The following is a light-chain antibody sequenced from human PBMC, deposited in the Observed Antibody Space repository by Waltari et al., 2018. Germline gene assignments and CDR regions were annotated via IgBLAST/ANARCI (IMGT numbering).Light chain of an antibody. J-gene: IGKJ1*01. V-gene: IGKV3-20*01. Sequence: EIVLMQSPGTLSLSPGERATLSCWASQSVGRSLAWYQQKPGQAPRLLIYGASIRATGIPDRFSGSGSETDFSLTISRPEPEDLAVYYCQHYVRLPATFGQGTKVEIK. CDR3: QHYVRLPAT. CDR2: GAS. CDR1: QSVGRS.